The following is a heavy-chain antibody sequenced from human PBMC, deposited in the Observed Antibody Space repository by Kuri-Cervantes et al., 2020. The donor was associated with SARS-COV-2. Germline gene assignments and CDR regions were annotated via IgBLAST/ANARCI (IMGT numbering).Heavy chain of an antibody. V-gene: IGHV1-2*02. Sequence: ASVKVSCKASGYTFTGFYMHWVRQAPGQGFEWMGWINPDSGDTDYAQKFQGRVTMTRDTSISTAYMELSSLRSDDTAIYYCARDFVAGSPSYWGQGTLVTVSS. CDR1: GYTFTGFY. CDR2: INPDSGDT. CDR3: ARDFVAGSPSY. J-gene: IGHJ4*02. D-gene: IGHD6-6*01.